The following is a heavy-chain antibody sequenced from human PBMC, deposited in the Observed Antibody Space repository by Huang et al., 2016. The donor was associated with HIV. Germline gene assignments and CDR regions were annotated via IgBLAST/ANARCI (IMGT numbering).Heavy chain of an antibody. V-gene: IGHV3-30*02. CDR1: GFSFSHSG. CDR2: IRFDGGNK. CDR3: ATDLGGYSFDY. J-gene: IGHJ4*02. Sequence: QEQLVESGGGVVQSGGSLRLSCATSGFSFSHSGMYWVGQAPGKGLEWVAFIRFDGGNKHYAKSAKGRVTISGDNSKKMLFLEMNSLRGDDTAFYYCATDLGGYSFDYWGQGALVSVSS. D-gene: IGHD2-21*02.